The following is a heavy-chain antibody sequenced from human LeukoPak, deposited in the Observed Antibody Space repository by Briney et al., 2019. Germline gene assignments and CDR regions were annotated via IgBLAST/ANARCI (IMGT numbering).Heavy chain of an antibody. D-gene: IGHD5-12*01. J-gene: IGHJ4*02. CDR3: ARRVASPIKFFDY. Sequence: PGGSLRLSCAASGFTSSSYWMSWVRQAPGKGLEWVASIGQDGSEKYYVDSVKGRFTISRDNAKNSLYLQMNSLRAEDTAVYYCARRVASPIKFFDYWGQGTLVTVSS. V-gene: IGHV3-7*01. CDR1: GFTSSSYW. CDR2: IGQDGSEK.